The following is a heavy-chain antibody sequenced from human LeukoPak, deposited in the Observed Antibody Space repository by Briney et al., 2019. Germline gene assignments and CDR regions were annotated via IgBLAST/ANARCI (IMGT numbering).Heavy chain of an antibody. CDR2: VSGSASNT. CDR1: GFTFSNYA. CDR3: AKGFQTYGELSFDV. J-gene: IGHJ4*02. V-gene: IGHV3-23*01. D-gene: IGHD4-17*01. Sequence: GGSLRLSCAASGFTFSNYAMSWVRQAPGKGLEWVSTVSGSASNTYYADSVRGRFTISRDNSKTTLYLQMNSLRADDTAVYYCAKGFQTYGELSFDVWGQGTLVAVSS.